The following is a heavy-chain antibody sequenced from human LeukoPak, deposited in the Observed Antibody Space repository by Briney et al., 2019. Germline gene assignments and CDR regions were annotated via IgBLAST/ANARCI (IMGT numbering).Heavy chain of an antibody. Sequence: SETLSLTCTVSGGSISSSSYYWGWIRQPPGKGLEWIGSIYYSGSTYYNPSLKSRVTISVDTSKNQFSLKLSSVTAADTAVYYCARVVSWELPYSNWFDPWGQGTLVTVSS. CDR3: ARVVSWELPYSNWFDP. D-gene: IGHD1-26*01. J-gene: IGHJ5*02. CDR1: GGSISSSSYY. V-gene: IGHV4-39*07. CDR2: IYYSGST.